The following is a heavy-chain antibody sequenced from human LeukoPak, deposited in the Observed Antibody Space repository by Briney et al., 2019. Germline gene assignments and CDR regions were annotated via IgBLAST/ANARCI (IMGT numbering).Heavy chain of an antibody. J-gene: IGHJ1*01. CDR3: ARQGLYDSSDFWTFQL. Sequence: GRSLRLSCAPSGFIFSDSYISSIRQTPEKWIEWLSYISSSSGYQNYADSLKGRFTISRDNAKNSVYLQINSLSAEDTAVYYCARQGLYDSSDFWTFQLWGQGTLVTVSS. V-gene: IGHV3-11*06. CDR2: ISSSSGYQ. CDR1: GFIFSDSY. D-gene: IGHD3/OR15-3a*01.